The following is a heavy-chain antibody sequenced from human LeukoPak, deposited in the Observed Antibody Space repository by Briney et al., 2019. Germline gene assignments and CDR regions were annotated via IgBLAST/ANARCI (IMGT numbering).Heavy chain of an antibody. CDR1: GYSFSNYW. J-gene: IGHJ4*02. Sequence: NTGESLKISCQGSGYSFSNYWIGWVRQMPGKGLEWMGIIYPGDSDTRYSPSFQGQVTISADKSISTAYLQWSNLKASDTAMYFCARLDRSSSERFDYWGQGTLVTVSS. D-gene: IGHD6-6*01. CDR2: IYPGDSDT. V-gene: IGHV5-51*01. CDR3: ARLDRSSSERFDY.